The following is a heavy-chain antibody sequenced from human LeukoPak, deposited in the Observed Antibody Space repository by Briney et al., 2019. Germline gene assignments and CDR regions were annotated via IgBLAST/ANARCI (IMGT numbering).Heavy chain of an antibody. CDR2: IIPILGIA. D-gene: IGHD2-15*01. Sequence: GASVKVSCKASGGTFSSYAISWVRQAPGQGLEWMGRIIPILGIANYAQKFQGRVTITADKSTSTAYMELSSLRSEDTAVYYCARVQDIVVVVAAIGAFDIWGQGTMVTVSS. V-gene: IGHV1-69*04. CDR1: GGTFSSYA. J-gene: IGHJ3*02. CDR3: ARVQDIVVVVAAIGAFDI.